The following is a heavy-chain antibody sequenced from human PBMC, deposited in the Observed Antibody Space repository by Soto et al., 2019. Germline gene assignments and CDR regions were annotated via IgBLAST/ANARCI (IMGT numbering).Heavy chain of an antibody. D-gene: IGHD3-3*01. V-gene: IGHV3-23*01. CDR3: AKCPFWSGYYTGYYYGMDV. Sequence: GGSLRLSCAASGFAFSSYAMSWVRQAPGKGLEWVSAISGSGGSTYYADSVKGRFTISRDNSKNTLYLQMNSLRAEDTAVYYCAKCPFWSGYYTGYYYGMDVWGQGTTVTVSS. CDR1: GFAFSSYA. CDR2: ISGSGGST. J-gene: IGHJ6*02.